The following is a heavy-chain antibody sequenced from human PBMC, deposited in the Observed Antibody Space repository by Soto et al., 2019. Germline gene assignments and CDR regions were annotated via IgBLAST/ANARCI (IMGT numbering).Heavy chain of an antibody. J-gene: IGHJ4*02. CDR2: INPSGGST. V-gene: IGHV1-46*03. CDR3: ARDFIVGRNQPRTHTSADY. D-gene: IGHD3-22*01. Sequence: GASVKVSCKASGYTFTSYYMHWVRQAPGQGLEWMGIINPSGGSTSYAQKFQGRVTMTRDTSASTVYMELSSLRSEDTAVYYCARDFIVGRNQPRTHTSADYWGQGTLVTVSS. CDR1: GYTFTSYY.